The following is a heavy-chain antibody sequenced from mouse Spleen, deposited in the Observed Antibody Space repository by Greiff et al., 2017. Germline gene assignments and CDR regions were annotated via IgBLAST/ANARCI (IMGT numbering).Heavy chain of an antibody. CDR2: ISSGGSYT. V-gene: IGHV5-6*01. CDR1: GFTFSSYG. D-gene: IGHD1-1*01. J-gene: IGHJ1*03. CDR3: ARHDGYGSSYWYFDV. Sequence: EVQLMESGGDLVKPGGSLKLSCAASGFTFSSYGMSWVRQTPDKRLEWVATISSGGSYTYYPDSVKGRFTISRDNAKNTLYLQMSSLKSEDTAMYYCARHDGYGSSYWYFDVWGTGTTVTVSS.